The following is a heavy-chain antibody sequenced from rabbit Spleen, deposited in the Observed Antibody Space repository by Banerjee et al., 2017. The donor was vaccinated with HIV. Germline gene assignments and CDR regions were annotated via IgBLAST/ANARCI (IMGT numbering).Heavy chain of an antibody. CDR3: AREDNRVVSLVNL. CDR2: IDVGEGGT. Sequence: EQLEESGGGLVKPEGSLTLTCKASGVDFRRYYLTWVRQAPGKGLEWIGVIDVGEGGTDYASWAKGRFTISKTSSTTVTLQMTSLTAADTATYFCAREDNRVVSLVNLWGPGTLVTVS. J-gene: IGHJ4*01. V-gene: IGHV1S45*01. CDR1: GVDFRRYYL. D-gene: IGHD3-3*01.